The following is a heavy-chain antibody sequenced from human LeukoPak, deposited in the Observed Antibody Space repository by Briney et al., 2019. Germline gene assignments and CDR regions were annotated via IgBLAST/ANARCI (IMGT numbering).Heavy chain of an antibody. J-gene: IGHJ3*02. Sequence: GGSLRPSCAVSGFTVSSNYMSWVRQAPGRGLEWVSVIYSDGSTYYADSVRGRFTISRDNSKNTLYLQMNSLRVEDTAVYYCARDLTGVGKYSSGWFDAFDIWGQGTMVTVSS. CDR2: IYSDGST. CDR1: GFTVSSNY. D-gene: IGHD6-25*01. V-gene: IGHV3-53*01. CDR3: ARDLTGVGKYSSGWFDAFDI.